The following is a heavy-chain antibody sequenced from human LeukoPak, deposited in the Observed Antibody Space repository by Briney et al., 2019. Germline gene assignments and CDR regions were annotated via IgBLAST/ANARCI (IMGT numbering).Heavy chain of an antibody. V-gene: IGHV4-39*01. CDR2: VYHSGST. J-gene: IGHJ4*02. Sequence: PSETLSLTCTVSGGSISSRNYFWGWIRQPPGKGLEWIGSVYHSGSTHYNPSLNSRITISVDTSKNQFPLRLRSVTAADTALYFCLAYYSLSGNYYNGIDYWGQGTLVTVSS. CDR1: GGSISSRNYF. CDR3: LAYYSLSGNYYNGIDY. D-gene: IGHD3-10*01.